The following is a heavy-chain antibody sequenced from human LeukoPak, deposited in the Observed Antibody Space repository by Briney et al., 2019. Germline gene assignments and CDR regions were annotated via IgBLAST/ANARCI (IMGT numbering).Heavy chain of an antibody. CDR3: ARSDLATITAGPFEY. Sequence: ASVTVSCKASGYTFTNYGITWVRQAPGQGREWMGWISGHQGNTKYAQNFQGRVTMTIDTSTSTAYMDLRSLRSDDTATYFCARSDLATITAGPFEYWGQGTLVAVSS. CDR2: ISGHQGNT. D-gene: IGHD5-12*01. J-gene: IGHJ4*02. V-gene: IGHV1-18*01. CDR1: GYTFTNYG.